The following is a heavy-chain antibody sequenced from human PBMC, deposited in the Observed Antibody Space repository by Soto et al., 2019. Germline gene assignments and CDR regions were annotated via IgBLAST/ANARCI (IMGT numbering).Heavy chain of an antibody. D-gene: IGHD2-2*01. J-gene: IGHJ6*02. Sequence: GGSLRLSCAASGFTFGDYARSWVRQAPGKGLEWVSAIDGSSATTNYADSVKGRFTISRDNSKNTLFLHMSGLRAEDTAVYYCARDRRPSIYSGMDVWGQGTTVTVSS. V-gene: IGHV3-23*01. CDR3: ARDRRPSIYSGMDV. CDR1: GFTFGDYA. CDR2: IDGSSATT.